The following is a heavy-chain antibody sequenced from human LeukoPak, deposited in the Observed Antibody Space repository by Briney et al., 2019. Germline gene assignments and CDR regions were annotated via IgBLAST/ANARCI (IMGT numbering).Heavy chain of an antibody. Sequence: GASVKVSCKASGYTFSSYDINLVRQATGQGLEWMGWMNPNSGNTGYAQKFQGRVTMTRNTSISTAYMELSSLRSEDTAMYYCARGRNQRDLRLLLYWGQGTLVTVSS. CDR1: GYTFSSYD. V-gene: IGHV1-8*01. J-gene: IGHJ4*02. CDR3: ARGRNQRDLRLLLY. D-gene: IGHD1-14*01. CDR2: MNPNSGNT.